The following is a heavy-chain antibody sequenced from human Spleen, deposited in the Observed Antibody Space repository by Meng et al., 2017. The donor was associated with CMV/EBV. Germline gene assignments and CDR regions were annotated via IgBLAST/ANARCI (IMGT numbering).Heavy chain of an antibody. CDR1: GYTFTSYY. V-gene: IGHV1-2*04. D-gene: IGHD6-25*01. Sequence: QVQLVQSGAEVKKPGASVKVSCKASGYTFTSYYMHWVRQAPGQGLEWMGWINPNSGDTNYAQKFQGWVTMTRDTSISTAYMELSRLRSDDTAVYYCARGLGSSGTPPDYWGQGTLVTVSS. J-gene: IGHJ4*02. CDR3: ARGLGSSGTPPDY. CDR2: INPNSGDT.